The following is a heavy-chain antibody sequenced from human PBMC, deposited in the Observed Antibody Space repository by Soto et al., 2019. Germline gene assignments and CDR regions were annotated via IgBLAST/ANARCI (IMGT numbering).Heavy chain of an antibody. V-gene: IGHV4-30-2*01. CDR1: GGSISSGGYS. J-gene: IGHJ4*02. D-gene: IGHD2-21*01. CDR3: ARGNVVAIDY. CDR2: IYHSGST. Sequence: QLQLQESGSGLVKPSQTLSLTCAVSGGSISSGGYSWSWIRQPPGKGLEWIGYIYHSGSTYYNPSLKSRGTRSVDRYTNQFHLRLSSVTAADTSVYYCARGNVVAIDYWGQGTLVTVSS.